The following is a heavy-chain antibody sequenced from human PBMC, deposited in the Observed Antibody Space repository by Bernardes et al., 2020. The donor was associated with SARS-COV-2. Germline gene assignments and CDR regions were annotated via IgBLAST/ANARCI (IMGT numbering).Heavy chain of an antibody. CDR2: IHYSGST. Sequence: SETLSRTCTVSGGSISSGGYYWSWIRQHPGKGLEWIGYIHYSGSTYYNPSLKSRVTISVDTSKNQFSLKLSSVTAADTAVYYCARIITIFGLVIGQFDPWGQGTLVTVSS. CDR1: GGSISSGGYY. V-gene: IGHV4-31*03. D-gene: IGHD3-3*01. CDR3: ARIITIFGLVIGQFDP. J-gene: IGHJ5*02.